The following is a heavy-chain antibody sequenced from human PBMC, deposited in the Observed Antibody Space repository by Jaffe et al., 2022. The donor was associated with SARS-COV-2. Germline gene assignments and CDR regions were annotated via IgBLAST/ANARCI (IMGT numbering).Heavy chain of an antibody. V-gene: IGHV3-21*01. Sequence: AQLVESGGGLVKPGGSLRLSCAASGFIFKHYHMNWVRQAPGKGLEWVASISGSSDYIYYADSMKGRFTISRDNTGNSLYLQMNNLRADDTAVYYCARVTDFNGSPDFFYYAMDVWGQGTTVTVSS. CDR3: ARVTDFNGSPDFFYYAMDV. CDR2: ISGSSDYI. J-gene: IGHJ6*02. D-gene: IGHD2-21*02. CDR1: GFIFKHYH.